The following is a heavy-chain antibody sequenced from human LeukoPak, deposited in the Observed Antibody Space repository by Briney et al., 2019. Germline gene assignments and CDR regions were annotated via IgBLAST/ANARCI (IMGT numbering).Heavy chain of an antibody. J-gene: IGHJ4*02. CDR1: GGGSFSDYS. V-gene: IGHV4-34*01. Sequence: SETLSLTCAVSGGGSFSDYSWNWIRQSPGKGLEWVGEITHAAILNYNPSLKGRVAISVDTSKSQVSPKLDSMTAADTAMYYCARGRGEAAGLDHWGQGTLVTVSS. CDR2: ITHAAIL. D-gene: IGHD6-13*01. CDR3: ARGRGEAAGLDH.